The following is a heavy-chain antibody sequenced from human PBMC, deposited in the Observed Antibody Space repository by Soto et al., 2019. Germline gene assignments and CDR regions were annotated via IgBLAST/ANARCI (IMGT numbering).Heavy chain of an antibody. CDR3: ARSLRLRMNYYYYMDV. D-gene: IGHD4-17*01. V-gene: IGHV3-53*04. J-gene: IGHJ6*03. CDR2: IYSGGST. CDR1: GFTVSSNY. Sequence: EGSLRLSCAASGFTVSSNYMSWVRQAPGKGLEWVSVIYSGGSTYYADSVKGRFTISRHNSKNTLYLQMNSLRAEDTAVYYCARSLRLRMNYYYYMDVWGKGTTVTVSS.